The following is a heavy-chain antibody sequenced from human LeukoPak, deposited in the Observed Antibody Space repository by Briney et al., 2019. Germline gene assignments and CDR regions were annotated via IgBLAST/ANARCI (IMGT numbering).Heavy chain of an antibody. CDR1: GYTFTSYY. V-gene: IGHV1-46*01. Sequence: GASVKVSCKASGYTFTSYYMHWVRQAPGQGLEWMGIINPSGGSTSYAQKFQGRVTMTRDTSTSTVYMELSSLRSEDTAVYYCARGGHFGYCSSTSCYEGNWFDPWGQGTLVTVSS. J-gene: IGHJ5*02. CDR3: ARGGHFGYCSSTSCYEGNWFDP. CDR2: INPSGGST. D-gene: IGHD2-2*03.